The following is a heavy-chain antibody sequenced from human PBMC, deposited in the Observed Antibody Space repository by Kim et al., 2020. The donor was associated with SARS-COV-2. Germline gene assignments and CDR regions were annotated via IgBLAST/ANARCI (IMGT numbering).Heavy chain of an antibody. V-gene: IGHV4-34*01. CDR1: GGSFSGYY. CDR2: INHSGST. CDR3: ARLTEETGQQLTYGFDY. J-gene: IGHJ4*02. D-gene: IGHD6-13*01. Sequence: SETLSLTCAVYGGSFSGYYWSWIRQPPGKGLEWIGEINHSGSTNCNPSLKSRVTISVDTSKNQFSLKLSSVTAADTAVYYCARLTEETGQQLTYGFDYWGQGTLVTVSS.